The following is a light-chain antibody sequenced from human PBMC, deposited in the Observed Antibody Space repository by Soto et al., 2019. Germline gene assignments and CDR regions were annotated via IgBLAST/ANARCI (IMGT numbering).Light chain of an antibody. Sequence: EIVMTQSPSTLSVSPGERATLSCMAGQSISTNLAWYQQKPGQAPRLLIYGASTRAAGIPDRFSGSGSGTEFSLTISSLQSEDFALYYCQQYDVWRTFGQGTQVDIK. V-gene: IGKV3-15*01. CDR2: GAS. CDR3: QQYDVWRT. CDR1: QSISTN. J-gene: IGKJ1*01.